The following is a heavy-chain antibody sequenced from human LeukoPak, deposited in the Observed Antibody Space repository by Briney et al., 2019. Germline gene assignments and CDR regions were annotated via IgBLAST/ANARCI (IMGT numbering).Heavy chain of an antibody. CDR2: ISSNGGST. CDR1: GFTFSSYA. Sequence: SGGSLRLSCAASGFTFSSYAMHWVRQAPGKGLEYVSAISSNGGSTYYANSAKGRFTISRDNSKNTLYLQMGSLRAEDMAVYYCARMKDSSGYYHFDYWGQGTLVTVSS. V-gene: IGHV3-64*01. D-gene: IGHD3-22*01. J-gene: IGHJ4*02. CDR3: ARMKDSSGYYHFDY.